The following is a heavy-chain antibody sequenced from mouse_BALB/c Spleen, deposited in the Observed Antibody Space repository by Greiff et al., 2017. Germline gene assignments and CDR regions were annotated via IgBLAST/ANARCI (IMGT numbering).Heavy chain of an antibody. J-gene: IGHJ4*01. CDR2: ISNGGGST. V-gene: IGHV5-12-2*01. D-gene: IGHD4-1*01. CDR3: ARRTNWYAMDY. Sequence: EVMLVESGGGLVQPGGSLKLSCAASGFTFSSYTMSWVRQTPEKRLEWVAYISNGGGSTYYPDTVKGRFTISRDNAKNTLYLQMSSLKSEDTAMYYCARRTNWYAMDYWGQGTSVTVSS. CDR1: GFTFSSYT.